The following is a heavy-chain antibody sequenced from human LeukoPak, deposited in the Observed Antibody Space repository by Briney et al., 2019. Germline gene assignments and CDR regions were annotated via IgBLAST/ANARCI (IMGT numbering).Heavy chain of an antibody. Sequence: ASVKVSCKASGYTFTSYDINWVRQATGQGLEWMGWMNPNSGNTGYAQKFQGRVTMTRNTSISTAYMELSSLRSEDTAVYYCASARTYCGGDCYSGDAFDIWGQGTMVTVSS. CDR1: GYTFTSYD. CDR2: MNPNSGNT. CDR3: ASARTYCGGDCYSGDAFDI. D-gene: IGHD2-21*02. V-gene: IGHV1-8*01. J-gene: IGHJ3*02.